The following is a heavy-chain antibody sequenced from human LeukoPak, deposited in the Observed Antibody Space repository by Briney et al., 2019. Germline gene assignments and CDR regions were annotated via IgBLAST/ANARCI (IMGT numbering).Heavy chain of an antibody. CDR2: MNPNSGNT. D-gene: IGHD3-3*01. V-gene: IGHV1-8*01. CDR1: GYTFTSYD. J-gene: IGHJ4*02. CDR3: ARAQSYYDFWSGPSHYFDY. Sequence: ASVKVSCKASGYTFTSYDINWVRQATGQGLEWMGWMNPNSGNTGYAQKLQGRVTMTTDTSTSTAYMELRSLRSDDTAVYYCARAQSYYDFWSGPSHYFDYWGQGTLVTVSS.